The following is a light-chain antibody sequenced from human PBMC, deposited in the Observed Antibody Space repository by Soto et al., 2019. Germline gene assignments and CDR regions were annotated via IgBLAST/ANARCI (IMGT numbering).Light chain of an antibody. CDR1: QSVSSSY. V-gene: IGKV3-20*01. Sequence: EIVLTQSPGTLSLSPGERATLSCRASQSVSSSYLAWYQQKVGQAPRLLIYGASSRATGIPDRFSGSGSGTDFTLNISRLEPEDFAVYYCQQDVTSLFTFGPGTKVDIK. CDR2: GAS. CDR3: QQDVTSLFT. J-gene: IGKJ3*01.